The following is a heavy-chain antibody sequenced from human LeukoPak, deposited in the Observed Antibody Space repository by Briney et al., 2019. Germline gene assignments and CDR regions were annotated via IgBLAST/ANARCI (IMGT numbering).Heavy chain of an antibody. D-gene: IGHD5-24*01. J-gene: IGHJ4*02. Sequence: GGSLRLSCAASGFIFSSYAMSWVRQAPGKRLEWVSVIYSGGSTYYADSVKGRFTISRDNSKNTLYLQMNSLRAEDTAVYYCARGGDTYNYRGTFDYWGQGTLVTVSS. V-gene: IGHV3-53*01. CDR1: GFIFSSYA. CDR3: ARGGDTYNYRGTFDY. CDR2: IYSGGST.